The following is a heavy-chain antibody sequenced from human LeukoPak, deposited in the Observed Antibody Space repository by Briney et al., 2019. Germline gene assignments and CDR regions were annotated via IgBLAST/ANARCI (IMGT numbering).Heavy chain of an antibody. Sequence: SETLSLTCTVSGGSISSYYWSWTRQPPGKGLEWIGYIYYSGSTNYNPSLKSRVTISVDTSKNQFSLKLSSVTAADTAVYYCASLDYYDSSGYQNWYFDLWGRGTLVTVSS. CDR2: IYYSGST. CDR1: GGSISSYY. D-gene: IGHD3-22*01. J-gene: IGHJ2*01. CDR3: ASLDYYDSSGYQNWYFDL. V-gene: IGHV4-59*08.